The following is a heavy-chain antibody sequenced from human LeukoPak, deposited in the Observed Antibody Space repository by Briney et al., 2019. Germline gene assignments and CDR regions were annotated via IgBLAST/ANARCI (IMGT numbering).Heavy chain of an antibody. J-gene: IGHJ4*02. CDR3: ARGGGITGPIDY. Sequence: PGGSLRLSCAASGFTFSSYSLNWVRQAPGKGLEWVSSISGSSSYIYYADSVKRRFTISRDNAKNSLYLQMNSLRAEDTAVYYCARGGGITGPIDYWGQGTLVTVSS. V-gene: IGHV3-21*01. D-gene: IGHD1-20*01. CDR1: GFTFSSYS. CDR2: ISGSSSYI.